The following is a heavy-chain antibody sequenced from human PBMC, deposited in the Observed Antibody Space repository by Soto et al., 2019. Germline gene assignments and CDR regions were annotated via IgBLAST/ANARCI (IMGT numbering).Heavy chain of an antibody. CDR1: GFTFSSYS. V-gene: IGHV3-21*01. D-gene: IGHD3-9*01. J-gene: IGHJ6*02. CDR3: SRDRLNYDILTGYYSSGMDV. Sequence: GGSLRLSCAASGFTFSSYSMNWVRQAPGKGLEWVSSISSSSYIYYADSVKGRFTISRDNAKNSLYLQMNSLRAEDTAVYYCSRDRLNYDILTGYYSSGMDVWGQGTTVTVSS. CDR2: ISSSSYI.